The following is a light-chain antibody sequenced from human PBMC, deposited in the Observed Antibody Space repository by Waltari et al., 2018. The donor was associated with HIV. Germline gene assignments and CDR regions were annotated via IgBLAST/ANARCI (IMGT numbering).Light chain of an antibody. CDR2: WAS. J-gene: IGKJ4*01. CDR3: QQYYTLPLT. V-gene: IGKV4-1*01. Sequence: DIKLTQSPDSLTVSLGDRATINCMSSQSVLFTPNDNNYLAWYKQKPGQPPKLLLYWASTQESGVPDRFSGSGSGTEFTLTIDSLQAEDVAVYYCQQYYTLPLTFGGGTKVEIK. CDR1: QSVLFTPNDNNY.